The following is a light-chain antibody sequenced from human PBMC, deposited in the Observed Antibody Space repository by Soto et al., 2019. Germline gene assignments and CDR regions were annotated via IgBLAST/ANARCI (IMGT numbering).Light chain of an antibody. CDR1: QSVSSY. J-gene: IGKJ3*01. Sequence: EIVLTQSPATLSLSPGERATLSCRASQSVSSYLAWYQQKPGQAPRPLIYDASNRATGIPARFSGSGSGTDFALTISSLEPEDFAVYYCQQRSNCPIFTFGPGTKVDIK. V-gene: IGKV3-11*01. CDR3: QQRSNCPIFT. CDR2: DAS.